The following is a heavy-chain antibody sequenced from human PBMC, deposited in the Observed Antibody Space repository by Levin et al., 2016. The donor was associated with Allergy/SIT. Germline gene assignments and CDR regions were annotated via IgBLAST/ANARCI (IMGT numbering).Heavy chain of an antibody. V-gene: IGHV4-4*02. CDR3: ARKGEGFYGSGSYGYYYYGMDV. D-gene: IGHD3-10*01. J-gene: IGHJ6*02. CDR2: IYHSGST. Sequence: VRQAPGKGLERIGEIYHSGSTNYNPSLKSRVTISVDKSKNQFSLKLSSVTAADTAVYYCARKGEGFYGSGSYGYYYYGMDVWGQGTTVTVSS.